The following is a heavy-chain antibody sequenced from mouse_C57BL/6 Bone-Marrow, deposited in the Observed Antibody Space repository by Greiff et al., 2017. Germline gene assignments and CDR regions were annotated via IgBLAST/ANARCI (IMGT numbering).Heavy chain of an antibody. Sequence: LVESGAELARPGASVKLSCKASGYTFTSYGISWVKQRTGQGLEWIGEIYPRSGNTYYNEKFKGKATLTADKSSSTAYMELRSLTSEDSAVYFCARMRYFYAMDYWGQGTSVTVSS. CDR3: ARMRYFYAMDY. CDR2: IYPRSGNT. V-gene: IGHV1-81*01. J-gene: IGHJ4*01. CDR1: GYTFTSYG.